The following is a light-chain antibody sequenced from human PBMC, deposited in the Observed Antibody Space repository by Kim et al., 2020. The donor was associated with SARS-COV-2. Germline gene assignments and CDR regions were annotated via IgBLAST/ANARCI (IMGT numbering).Light chain of an antibody. CDR1: QKISSIY. CDR2: GAS. CDR3: QQYGMSPRT. Sequence: EIVLTQSPGTLSLSPGERATLSCRASQKISSIYLAWYQQKPGHATSLLIYGASTRATGIPDRFSGSGSGTVFTLTNSRLEPEDFAVYYCQQYGMSPRTLGQGNKLE. J-gene: IGKJ2*01. V-gene: IGKV3-20*01.